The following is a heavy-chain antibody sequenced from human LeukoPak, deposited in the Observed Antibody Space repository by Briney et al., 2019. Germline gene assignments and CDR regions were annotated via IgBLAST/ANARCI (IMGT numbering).Heavy chain of an antibody. Sequence: GGSLRLSCAASGFTFSSYSMNWVRQAPGKGLEWVSYISSSSSTIYYADSVKGRFTISRDNAKNSLYLQMNSLRAEDTAVYYCAKSRSGSANWALQIFDNWGPGTLVTVSS. V-gene: IGHV3-48*04. D-gene: IGHD1-1*01. CDR2: ISSSSSTI. CDR1: GFTFSSYS. J-gene: IGHJ4*02. CDR3: AKSRSGSANWALQIFDN.